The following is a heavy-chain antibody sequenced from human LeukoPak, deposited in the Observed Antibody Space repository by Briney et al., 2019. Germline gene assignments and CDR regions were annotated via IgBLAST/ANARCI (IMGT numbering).Heavy chain of an antibody. CDR1: GYVFINYG. Sequence: ASVKVSCKDSGYVFINYGSSWVRQAPGQGHEWMGWRSIYNGETEYKQQGRVTRTTYKATLTAEVEVRSLRSDDTAVYYCARGGPFPSGSSSREYYLDYWGQGTLVTVSS. D-gene: IGHD6-6*01. CDR3: ARGGPFPSGSSSREYYLDY. V-gene: IGHV1-18*01. CDR2: RSIYNGET. J-gene: IGHJ4*02.